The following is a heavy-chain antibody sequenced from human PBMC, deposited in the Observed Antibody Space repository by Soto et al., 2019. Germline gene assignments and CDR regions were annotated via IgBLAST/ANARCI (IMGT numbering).Heavy chain of an antibody. V-gene: IGHV1-18*01. CDR2: ISAYNGNT. J-gene: IGHJ5*02. D-gene: IGHD2-15*01. Sequence: SRRRHAPGQGLEWMGWISAYNGNTNSEQKLQGSVTMTTDTSTSTAYMELRSLRSDDTAVYYCARGGAYCSGGSCPNNWFDPWDQGTLVTVSS. CDR3: ARGGAYCSGGSCPNNWFDP.